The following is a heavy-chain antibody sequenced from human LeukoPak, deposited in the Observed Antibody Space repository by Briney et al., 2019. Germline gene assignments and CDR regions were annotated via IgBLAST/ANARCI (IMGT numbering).Heavy chain of an antibody. J-gene: IGHJ6*02. Sequence: KTSQTLSLTCTVSGGSINSDNYYWSWIRQPAGKGLEWIGRIYLSGTTNYNPSLRSRVTISLDTSQNHFSLKLSSVTAADTAVYYCVLRYFDWLSDGMDVWGQGTTVTVSS. CDR3: VLRYFDWLSDGMDV. CDR1: GGSINSDNYY. CDR2: IYLSGTT. D-gene: IGHD3-9*01. V-gene: IGHV4-61*02.